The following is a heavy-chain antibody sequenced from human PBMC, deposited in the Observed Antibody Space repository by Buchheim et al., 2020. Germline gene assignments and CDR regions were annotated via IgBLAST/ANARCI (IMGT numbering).Heavy chain of an antibody. D-gene: IGHD1-7*01. J-gene: IGHJ3*02. CDR2: IDWDDDQ. CDR3: ARAPTITGTTEYAFDI. V-gene: IGHV2-70*15. CDR1: GYSLRTSTMC. Sequence: QVTLRESGPALVKPTQTLTLTCTFSGYSLRTSTMCVSWIRQPPGKALEWLASIDWDDDQYYSTSLKTRLTIPKDTSKNQVVLTMTNMDSVDTATYYCARAPTITGTTEYAFDIWGQGT.